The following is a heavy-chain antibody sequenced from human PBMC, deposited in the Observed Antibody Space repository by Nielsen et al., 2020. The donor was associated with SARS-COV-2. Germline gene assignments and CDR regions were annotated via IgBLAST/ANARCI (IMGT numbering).Heavy chain of an antibody. CDR2: TSSDGSNI. J-gene: IGHJ3*02. Sequence: SLKISCAASGFTFDDYAMHWVRQAPGKGLEWVALTSSDGSNIYYADSVKGRFTISRDNSKNTLYLQMNSLRDEDTAVYYCARDKRAAIDAFDIWGQGTLVTVSS. V-gene: IGHV3-30*03. CDR3: ARDKRAAIDAFDI. CDR1: GFTFDDYA. D-gene: IGHD6-25*01.